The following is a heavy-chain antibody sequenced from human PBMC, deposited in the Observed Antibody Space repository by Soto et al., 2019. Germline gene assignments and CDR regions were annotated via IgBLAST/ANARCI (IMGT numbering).Heavy chain of an antibody. CDR2: IYHIGST. J-gene: IGHJ5*02. D-gene: IGHD6-13*01. Sequence: PSETLSLTRTVSGGSISSSSYYWGRIREPPGKGLGWIGGIYHIGSTYYNPSLKSRVTMSVDTSKNQFYLKLSSVTVADTAVYYCARGIAAAGDNGFGPGGQGTLVTVSS. CDR3: ARGIAAAGDNGFGP. V-gene: IGHV4-39*01. CDR1: GGSISSSSYY.